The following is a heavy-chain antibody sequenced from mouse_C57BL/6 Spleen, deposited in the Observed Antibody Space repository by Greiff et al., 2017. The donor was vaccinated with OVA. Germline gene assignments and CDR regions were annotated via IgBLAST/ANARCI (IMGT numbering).Heavy chain of an antibody. Sequence: EVQLQESGGGLVQPGGSMKLSCVASGFTFSNYWMNWVRQSPEKGLEWVAQIRLKSDNYATHYAESVKGRFTISRDDSKSSVYLQMNNLRAEDTGIYYCTGDWVDYWGQGTTLTVSS. CDR2: IRLKSDNYAT. V-gene: IGHV6-3*01. J-gene: IGHJ2*01. CDR1: GFTFSNYW. CDR3: TGDWVDY. D-gene: IGHD4-1*01.